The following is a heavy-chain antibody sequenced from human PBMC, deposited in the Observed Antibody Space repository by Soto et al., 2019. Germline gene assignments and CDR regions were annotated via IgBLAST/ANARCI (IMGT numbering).Heavy chain of an antibody. CDR3: ARIIGYCRNNDCSWTFDV. Sequence: GESLKISCKTSGYSFISYWVAWVRQLPGKGLEWMGTFYPGDSTSTYSPSFQGQVTISVDKSISTAYLQLSSLKASDTAMYYCARIIGYCRNNDCSWTFDVWGQGTMVTVSS. J-gene: IGHJ3*01. V-gene: IGHV5-51*01. D-gene: IGHD2-15*01. CDR1: GYSFISYW. CDR2: FYPGDSTS.